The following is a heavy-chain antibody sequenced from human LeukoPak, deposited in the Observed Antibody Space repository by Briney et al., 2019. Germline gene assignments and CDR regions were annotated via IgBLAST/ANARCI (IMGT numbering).Heavy chain of an antibody. CDR2: INPNSGDT. D-gene: IGHD1-1*01. CDR3: ARAPEMEGNWFDP. Sequence: ASVKVSCKASGYTFTGYYIHWVRQAPGQGLEWMGRINPNSGDTNYAQKFQGRVTMTSDTSISTAYMELSWLGSDDTAVYYCARAPEMEGNWFDPWGQGTLLTVSS. CDR1: GYTFTGYY. V-gene: IGHV1-2*06. J-gene: IGHJ5*02.